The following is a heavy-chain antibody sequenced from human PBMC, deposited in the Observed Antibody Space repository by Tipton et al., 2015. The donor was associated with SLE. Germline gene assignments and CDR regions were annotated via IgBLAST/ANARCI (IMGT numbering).Heavy chain of an antibody. CDR2: IYYSGST. CDR3: ARDPLDEEDYYYMDV. CDR1: GGSISSYY. Sequence: TLSLTCTVSGGSISSYYWSWIRQPPGKGLEWIGYIYYSGSTNYNPSLKSRVTISVDTSKNQFSLKLSSVTAADTAVYYCARDPLDEEDYYYMDVWGKGTTVTVSS. D-gene: IGHD1-1*01. J-gene: IGHJ6*03. V-gene: IGHV4-59*01.